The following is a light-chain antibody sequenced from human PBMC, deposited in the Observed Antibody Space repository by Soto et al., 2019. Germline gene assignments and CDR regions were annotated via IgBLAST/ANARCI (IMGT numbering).Light chain of an antibody. J-gene: IGKJ1*01. CDR2: GAS. V-gene: IGKV3-20*01. Sequence: EIVLTQSPGTLSLSPGERATLSCRASQSVSSSYLAWYQQKPGQAPRLLIYGASSRATGIPDRFSGSGSGTDFTLTISRLEPEDFAVYYCPQYGSSPRTFGQGPKVEIK. CDR3: PQYGSSPRT. CDR1: QSVSSSY.